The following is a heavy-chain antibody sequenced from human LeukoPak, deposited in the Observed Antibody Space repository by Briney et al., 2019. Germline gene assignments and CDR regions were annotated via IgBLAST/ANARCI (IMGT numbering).Heavy chain of an antibody. Sequence: SETLSLTCTVSGGSISSSSYYWGWIRQPPGKGLEWIGSIYYSGSTYYNPSLKSRVTISVDTSKNQFSLKLSSVTAADTAVYYCAAHDFDYWGQGTLVTVSS. CDR3: AAHDFDY. J-gene: IGHJ4*02. CDR1: GGSISSSSYY. V-gene: IGHV4-39*07. CDR2: IYYSGST.